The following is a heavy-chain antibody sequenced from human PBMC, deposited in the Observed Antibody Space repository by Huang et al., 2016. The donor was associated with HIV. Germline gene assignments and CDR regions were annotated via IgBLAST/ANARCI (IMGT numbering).Heavy chain of an antibody. CDR2: ISNDGSSR. CDR3: TRGYTVAGAFDL. CDR1: GFSFANYA. D-gene: IGHD5-12*01. Sequence: AACGFSFANYAMHWVRQAPGKRLEWVTFISNDGSSRYYADSVKGRFTISRDNFKNALYLQRNRLRGDDTAVYYCTRGYTVAGAFDLWGQGTMVTVSS. J-gene: IGHJ3*01. V-gene: IGHV3-30-3*01.